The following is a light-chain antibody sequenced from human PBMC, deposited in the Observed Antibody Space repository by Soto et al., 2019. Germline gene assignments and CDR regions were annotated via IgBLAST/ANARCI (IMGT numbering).Light chain of an antibody. CDR1: QSVSSN. V-gene: IGKV3-15*01. Sequence: EIVMTQSPATLSVSPVGGATGCCMASQSVSSNLAWYQQKPGQAPRLLIYGASTRATGIPARFSGSGSGTEFTLTISSLQSEDFAVYYCQQYNNWPRTFGQGTKVDIK. CDR3: QQYNNWPRT. J-gene: IGKJ1*01. CDR2: GAS.